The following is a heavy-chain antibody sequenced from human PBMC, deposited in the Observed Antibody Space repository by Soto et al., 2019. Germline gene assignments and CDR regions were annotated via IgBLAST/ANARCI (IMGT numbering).Heavy chain of an antibody. CDR3: ARSGRSWNLREFDY. Sequence: QVQLVQSGAEVKKPGASVKVSCKASGYTFATYGFSWVRQAPGQGLEWMGWISASNGNTNYAQKLRGRVTMTTDTATSTAYMGLRSLRSGDTAVFYCARSGRSWNLREFDYWGQGTLVTVSS. CDR1: GYTFATYG. CDR2: ISASNGNT. J-gene: IGHJ4*02. D-gene: IGHD6-13*01. V-gene: IGHV1-18*01.